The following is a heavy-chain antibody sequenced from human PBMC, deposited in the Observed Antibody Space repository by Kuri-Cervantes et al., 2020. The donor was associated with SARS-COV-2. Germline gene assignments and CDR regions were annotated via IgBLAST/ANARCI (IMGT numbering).Heavy chain of an antibody. D-gene: IGHD4-17*01. CDR2: IYYSGST. V-gene: IGHV4-39*07. Sequence: GSLRLSCTVSGGSISSSSYYWGWIRQPPGKGLEWTGSIYYSGSTYYNPSLKSRVTISVDTPKNQFSLKLSSVTAADTAVYYCARYGPPRYYFDYWGQGTLVTVSS. CDR1: GGSISSSSYY. J-gene: IGHJ4*02. CDR3: ARYGPPRYYFDY.